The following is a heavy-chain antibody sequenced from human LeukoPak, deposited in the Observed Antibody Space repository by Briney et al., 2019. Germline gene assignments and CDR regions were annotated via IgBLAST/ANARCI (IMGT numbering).Heavy chain of an antibody. D-gene: IGHD3-9*01. V-gene: IGHV5-10-1*01. CDR3: ARHFYDISEGFDY. J-gene: IGHJ4*02. CDR1: GYSFTSYW. Sequence: GESLRISCKGSGYSFTSYWISWVRQMPGKGLEWMGRIDPSDSYTTYSPSFQGHVSISADKSMRTAHPQWSSLKASDTAMYFCARHFYDISEGFDYWGQGTLVTVSS. CDR2: IDPSDSYT.